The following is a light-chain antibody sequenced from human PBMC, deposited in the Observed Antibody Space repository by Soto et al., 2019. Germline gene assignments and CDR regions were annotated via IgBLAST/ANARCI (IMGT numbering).Light chain of an antibody. CDR1: QSVSSG. J-gene: IGKJ2*03. CDR3: HQYGSSPTYS. Sequence: EVVMTQSPATLSVSPGEGVTLSCRASQSVSSGLAWYQQKPGQAPRLLIYGASTRATGIPARFSGSGSETEFTLTFDSLQSEDFAVYYCHQYGSSPTYSFGQGTRLEIK. V-gene: IGKV3-15*01. CDR2: GAS.